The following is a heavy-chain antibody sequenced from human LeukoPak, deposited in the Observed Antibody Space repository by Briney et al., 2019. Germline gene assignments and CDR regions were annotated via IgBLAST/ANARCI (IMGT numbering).Heavy chain of an antibody. D-gene: IGHD3-16*01. J-gene: IGHJ4*02. CDR2: IGGRDGST. Sequence: PGGSLRLSCAASGFTFSSYGMSWVRQAPGKGLEWVSAIGGRDGSTYYADSVKGRFTVSRDNAKNTLYLQMNSLRAEDTAVYYCAAWGDLDYWGQGTLVTVSS. V-gene: IGHV3-23*01. CDR3: AAWGDLDY. CDR1: GFTFSSYG.